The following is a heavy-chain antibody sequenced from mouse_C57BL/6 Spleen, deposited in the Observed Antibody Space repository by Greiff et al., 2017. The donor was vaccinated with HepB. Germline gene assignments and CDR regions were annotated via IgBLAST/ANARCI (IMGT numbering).Heavy chain of an antibody. J-gene: IGHJ1*03. Sequence: EVKLMESGPGMVKPSQSLSLTCTVTGYSITSGYDWHWIRHFPGNKLEWMGYISYSGSTNYNPSLKSRISITHDTSKNHFFLKLNSVTTEDTATYCCAREEYYYGSSFHWYFDVWGTGTTVTVSS. D-gene: IGHD1-1*01. CDR1: GYSITSGYD. V-gene: IGHV3-1*01. CDR2: ISYSGST. CDR3: AREEYYYGSSFHWYFDV.